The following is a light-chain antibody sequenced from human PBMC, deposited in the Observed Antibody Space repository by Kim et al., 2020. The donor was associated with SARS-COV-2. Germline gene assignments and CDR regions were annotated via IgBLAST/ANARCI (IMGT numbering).Light chain of an antibody. Sequence: EIVLTQSPGTLSLSPGETATLSCRASQSLSGSYLAWYQQKPAQAPRLLIYGASTRATGIPDRFSGSRSGTVFTLSISRLEPEDFAVYYCQQYGSSRVTFGPGTKVD. CDR2: GAS. V-gene: IGKV3-20*01. J-gene: IGKJ3*01. CDR3: QQYGSSRVT. CDR1: QSLSGSY.